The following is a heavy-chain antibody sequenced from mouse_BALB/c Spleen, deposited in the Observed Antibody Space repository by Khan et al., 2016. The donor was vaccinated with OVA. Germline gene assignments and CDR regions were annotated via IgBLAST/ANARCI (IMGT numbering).Heavy chain of an antibody. D-gene: IGHD1-2*01. CDR1: GYSITSGYG. V-gene: IGHV3-2*02. Sequence: EVELVESGPGLVKPSQSLSLTCTVTGYSITSGYGWNWIRQFPGNKLEWMGYISYSGSTNYNQSLKSRISITRDTSKNQFFLHLNSVTTEDTATYYCARTARIKYWGQGTTLTVSS. CDR3: ARTARIKY. CDR2: ISYSGST. J-gene: IGHJ2*01.